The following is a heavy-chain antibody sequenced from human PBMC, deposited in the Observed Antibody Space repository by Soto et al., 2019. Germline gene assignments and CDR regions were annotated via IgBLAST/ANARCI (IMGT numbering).Heavy chain of an antibody. CDR2: IWYDGSNK. CDR1: GFTFSSYG. CDR3: ARDPGGSCYFCLDY. J-gene: IGHJ4*02. D-gene: IGHD2-15*01. V-gene: IGHV3-33*01. Sequence: QVQLVESGGGVVQPGRSLRLSCAASGFTFSSYGMHWVRQAPGKGLEWVAVIWYDGSNKYYADSVKGRFTISRDNSKNTLYLQMNSLRSEDTAVYYCARDPGGSCYFCLDYWGQGTLVTVSS.